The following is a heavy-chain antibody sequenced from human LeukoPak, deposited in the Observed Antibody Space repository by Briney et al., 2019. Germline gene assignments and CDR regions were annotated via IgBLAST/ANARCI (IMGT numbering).Heavy chain of an antibody. CDR3: AKGGVRYCSGGSCYGQFDY. CDR1: GFTFSSYA. J-gene: IGHJ4*02. D-gene: IGHD2-15*01. CDR2: ISLDGATT. V-gene: IGHV3-23*01. Sequence: GGSLRLSCAASGFTFSSYAMSWVRQAPGKGLEWVSGISLDGATTYYAGSVEGRFTISRDNSKNTLYLQMNSLRAEDTAVYYCAKGGVRYCSGGSCYGQFDYWGQGTLVTVSS.